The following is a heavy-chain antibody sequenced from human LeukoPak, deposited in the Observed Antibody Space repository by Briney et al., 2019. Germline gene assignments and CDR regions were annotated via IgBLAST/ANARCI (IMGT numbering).Heavy chain of an antibody. J-gene: IGHJ4*02. D-gene: IGHD3-10*01. CDR3: ARDRYYYGSGSYGLDY. CDR2: LHYSGIT. CDR1: GDSISTNNYY. V-gene: IGHV4-39*07. Sequence: SETLSLTCTVSGDSISTNNYYWGWIRQPPGKGLEWIGGLHYSGITYYNPSLKSRVTISVDTSKNQFSLKLSSVTAADTAVYYCARDRYYYGSGSYGLDYWGQGTLVTVSS.